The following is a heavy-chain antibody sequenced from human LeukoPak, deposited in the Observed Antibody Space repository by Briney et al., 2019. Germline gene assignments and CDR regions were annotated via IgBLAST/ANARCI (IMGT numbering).Heavy chain of an antibody. V-gene: IGHV3-33*01. CDR1: GFPFSSYG. CDR3: ARDRAGVTIGN. Sequence: GGSLRLSCAASGFPFSSYGMHWVRQAPGKGLEWVAVIWYDASRIYYADSVKGRFTISRDNSRTTVYLQMNNVRAEDTATYYCARDRAGVTIGNWGQGNLVTVSS. J-gene: IGHJ4*02. CDR2: IWYDASRI. D-gene: IGHD3-3*01.